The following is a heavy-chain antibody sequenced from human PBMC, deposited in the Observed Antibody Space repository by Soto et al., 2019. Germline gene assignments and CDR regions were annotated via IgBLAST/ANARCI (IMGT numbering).Heavy chain of an antibody. CDR1: GFTFSTHA. CDR2: ISDNGGRT. J-gene: IGHJ4*02. V-gene: IGHV3-23*01. D-gene: IGHD6-19*01. Sequence: GGSLSLPCAASGFTFSTHAMAWIRQAPGKGLEWVSGISDNGGRTYYAASVKGRFTISRDNSKNTLYLQMNSLRPEDTAIYYCAKDNHTTIPVATDNRGQATLVTVSS. CDR3: AKDNHTTIPVATDN.